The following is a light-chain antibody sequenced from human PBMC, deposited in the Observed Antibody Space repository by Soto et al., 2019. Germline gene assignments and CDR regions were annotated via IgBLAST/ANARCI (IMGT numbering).Light chain of an antibody. Sequence: EIVLTQSPGTLSLSPGERATLSCRASQSVSSNYLAWYEQKPGQAPRVLIYVASSRATGIPDRFSGSGSGTDFTLTISRLKPEDFAVYYCQQSGSSPITFGQGTRLEIK. V-gene: IGKV3-20*01. CDR1: QSVSSNY. CDR2: VAS. CDR3: QQSGSSPIT. J-gene: IGKJ5*01.